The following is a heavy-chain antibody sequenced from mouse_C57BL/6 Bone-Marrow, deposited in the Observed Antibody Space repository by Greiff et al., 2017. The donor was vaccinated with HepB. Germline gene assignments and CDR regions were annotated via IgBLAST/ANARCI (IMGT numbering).Heavy chain of an antibody. Sequence: VQLVESGGGLVKPGGSLKLSCAASGFTFSSYAMSWVRQTPEKRLEWVATISDGGSYTYYPDNVKGRFTISRDNAKNNLYLQMSHLKSEDTAMYYCARDRYYYGSSYVPFDVWGTGTTVTVSS. CDR2: ISDGGSYT. V-gene: IGHV5-4*01. J-gene: IGHJ1*03. CDR1: GFTFSSYA. D-gene: IGHD1-1*01. CDR3: ARDRYYYGSSYVPFDV.